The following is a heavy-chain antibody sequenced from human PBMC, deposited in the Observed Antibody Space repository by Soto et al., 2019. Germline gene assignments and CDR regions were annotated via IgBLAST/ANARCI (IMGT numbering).Heavy chain of an antibody. V-gene: IGHV3-74*01. CDR2: INSDGSST. J-gene: IGHJ4*02. CDR1: GFTFSSYW. Sequence: LXLSFASSGFTFSSYWMHWVRQAPGKGLVWVSRINSDGSSTSYADSVKGRFTISRDNAKNTLYLQMNSLRAEDTAVYYCARDPSGWTRIGYWGQGTLVTVSS. CDR3: ARDPSGWTRIGY. D-gene: IGHD6-19*01.